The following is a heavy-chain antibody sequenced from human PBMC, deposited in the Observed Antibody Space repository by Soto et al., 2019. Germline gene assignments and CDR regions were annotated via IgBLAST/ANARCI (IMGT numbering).Heavy chain of an antibody. Sequence: GGSLRLSCAASGFTFSSYDMHWVRQATGKGLEWVSAIGTAGDTYYPGSVKGRFTISRENAKNTLYLQMNSLRAEDTAVYYCATSYGDYIYALYWGQGTLVTVSS. CDR1: GFTFSSYD. CDR3: ATSYGDYIYALY. D-gene: IGHD4-17*01. CDR2: IGTAGDT. J-gene: IGHJ4*02. V-gene: IGHV3-13*01.